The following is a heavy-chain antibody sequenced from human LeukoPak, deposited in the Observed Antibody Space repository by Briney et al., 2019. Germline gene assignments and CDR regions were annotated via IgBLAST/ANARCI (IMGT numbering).Heavy chain of an antibody. CDR3: ARASRTYGYSYMGY. D-gene: IGHD5-18*01. CDR1: GYTFTGYY. Sequence: ASVKVSCKASGYTFTGYYMHWVRQAPGQGLEWMGWINPNSGGTNYAQKFQGRVTMTRDTSISTAHMELSRLRSDDTAVYYCARASRTYGYSYMGYWGQGTLVTVSS. CDR2: INPNSGGT. V-gene: IGHV1-2*02. J-gene: IGHJ4*02.